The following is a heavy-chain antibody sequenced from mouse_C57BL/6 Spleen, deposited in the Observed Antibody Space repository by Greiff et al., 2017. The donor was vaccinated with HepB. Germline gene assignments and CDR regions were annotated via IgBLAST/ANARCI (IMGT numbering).Heavy chain of an antibody. V-gene: IGHV1-19*01. D-gene: IGHD2-5*01. CDR2: INPYNGGT. J-gene: IGHJ2*01. CDR3: ARDYSNYRDY. Sequence: EVQLQQSGPVLVKPGASVKMSCKASGYTFTDYYMNWVKQSHGKSLEWIGVINPYNGGTSYNQKFKGKATLTVDKSSSTAYMELNSLTSEDSAVYYCARDYSNYRDYWGQGTTLTVSS. CDR1: GYTFTDYY.